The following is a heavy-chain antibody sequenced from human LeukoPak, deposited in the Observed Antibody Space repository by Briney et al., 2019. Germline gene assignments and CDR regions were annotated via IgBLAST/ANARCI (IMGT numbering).Heavy chain of an antibody. D-gene: IGHD5-12*01. Sequence: ASVKVSCKASGYTFTSYYMHWVRQAPGQGLEWMGIINPSGGSTSYAQKFQGRVTMTRDMSTSTVYLELSSLRSEDTAVYYCARDLARSAKFGWFDPWGQGTLVTVSS. CDR1: GYTFTSYY. CDR2: INPSGGST. CDR3: ARDLARSAKFGWFDP. J-gene: IGHJ5*02. V-gene: IGHV1-46*01.